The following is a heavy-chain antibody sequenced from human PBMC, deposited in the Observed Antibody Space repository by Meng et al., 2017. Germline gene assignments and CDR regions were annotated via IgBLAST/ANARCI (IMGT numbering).Heavy chain of an antibody. D-gene: IGHD6-6*01. Sequence: VQRPHGLVVLCKPSETQSLPCAVFGGSFSGYYWSWMRQPPGKGLEWIGEINHSGSTNYNPSLKSRVTISVDTSKNQFSLKLSSVTAADTAVYYCARRGIAARPFYYWGQGTLVTVSS. CDR1: GGSFSGYY. J-gene: IGHJ4*02. CDR2: INHSGST. V-gene: IGHV4-34*01. CDR3: ARRGIAARPFYY.